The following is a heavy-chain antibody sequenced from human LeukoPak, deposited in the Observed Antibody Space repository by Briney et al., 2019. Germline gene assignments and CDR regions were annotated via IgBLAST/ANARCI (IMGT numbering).Heavy chain of an antibody. CDR1: GGSIGSYY. D-gene: IGHD5-12*01. V-gene: IGHV4-59*01. CDR2: IYYSGST. Sequence: SETLSLTCTVSGGSIGSYYWSWIRQPPGKGLEWIGYIYYSGSTKYNPSFKSRVTISEDTSKNQFSLKLSSVTVADTAVYYCARGEVATISFDYWGQGTLVTVSS. J-gene: IGHJ4*02. CDR3: ARGEVATISFDY.